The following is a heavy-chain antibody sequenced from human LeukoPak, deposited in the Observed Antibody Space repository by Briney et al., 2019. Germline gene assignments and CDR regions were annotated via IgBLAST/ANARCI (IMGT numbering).Heavy chain of an antibody. CDR2: INDSGST. D-gene: IGHD6-13*01. CDR3: ARAERSSWPHYYYYYMDV. V-gene: IGHV4-34*01. CDR1: GGSFSGYY. Sequence: PSETLSLTCAVYGGSFSGYYWSWIRQPPGKGLEWIGEINDSGSTNYNPSLKSRVTISVDTSKNQFSLKLSSVTAADTAVYYCARAERSSWPHYYYYYMDVWGKGTTVTVSS. J-gene: IGHJ6*03.